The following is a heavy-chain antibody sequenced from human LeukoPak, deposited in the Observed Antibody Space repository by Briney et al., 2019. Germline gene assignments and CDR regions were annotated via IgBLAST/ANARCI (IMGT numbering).Heavy chain of an antibody. D-gene: IGHD6-13*01. CDR1: GGSISSYY. J-gene: IGHJ4*02. V-gene: IGHV4-59*08. CDR3: ASSSWYGKLDY. CDR2: IYYSGST. Sequence: SETLSLTCTVSGGSISSYYWSWIRQPPGKGLEWIGYIYYSGSTNYDPSLKSRVTISVDTSKNQFSLKLSSVTAADTAVYYCASSSWYGKLDYWGQGTLVTVSS.